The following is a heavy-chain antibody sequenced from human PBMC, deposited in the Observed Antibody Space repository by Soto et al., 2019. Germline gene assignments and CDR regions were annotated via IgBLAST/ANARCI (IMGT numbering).Heavy chain of an antibody. J-gene: IGHJ6*03. Sequence: SETLSLTCTVPGGSISSYYWSWIRQPPGKGLEWIGYIYYRGSTNYNPSLKSRVTISVDTSKNQFSLKLSSVTAADTALYYWARGYGVRRGGYDTHYYYYMDVWGKGTTVTVSS. CDR2: IYYRGST. CDR1: GGSISSYY. V-gene: IGHV4-59*01. D-gene: IGHD5-12*01. CDR3: ARGYGVRRGGYDTHYYYYMDV.